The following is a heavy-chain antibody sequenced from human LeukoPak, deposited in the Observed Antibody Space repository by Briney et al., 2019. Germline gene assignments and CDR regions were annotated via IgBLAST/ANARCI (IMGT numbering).Heavy chain of an antibody. Sequence: ASVNVSCTASGYTFTIYGISWVRQAPGQGVERMGWISAYNGKTNYTQRLQGRVTMTTDTSTSTAYMELRSLRSDDTAVYYCARDRAGYCSSTSCPPIDYWGQGTRVTVSS. J-gene: IGHJ4*02. CDR1: GYTFTIYG. D-gene: IGHD2-2*01. CDR3: ARDRAGYCSSTSCPPIDY. V-gene: IGHV1-18*01. CDR2: ISAYNGKT.